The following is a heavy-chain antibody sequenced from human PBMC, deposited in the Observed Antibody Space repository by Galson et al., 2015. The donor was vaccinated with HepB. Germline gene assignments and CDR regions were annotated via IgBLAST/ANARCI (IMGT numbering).Heavy chain of an antibody. CDR2: LNRNSGNT. CDR3: ATPGSTGEFEY. CDR1: GYRFTNYD. V-gene: IGHV1-8*01. Sequence: SVKVSCKASGYRFTNYDIHWVRQATGQGLEWMGWLNRNSGNTGYAEKLQGRVTVTRNTSINTAYMELSGLRSEDTAVYYCATPGSTGEFEYWGQGTLVSVSS. D-gene: IGHD1-14*01. J-gene: IGHJ4*02.